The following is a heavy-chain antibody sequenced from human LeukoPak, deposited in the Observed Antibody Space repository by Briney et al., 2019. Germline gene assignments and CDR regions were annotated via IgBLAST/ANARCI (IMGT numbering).Heavy chain of an antibody. CDR2: INPNSGGT. V-gene: IGHV1-2*06. CDR1: GYTFTGYY. Sequence: ASVKVSCKASGYTFTGYYMHWVRQAPGQGLEWMGRINPNSGGTNYAQKFQGRVTMTRDTSTSTVYMELSSLRSEDTAVYYCARDRGFWSGYYLEYYYYYYGMDVWGQGTTVTVSS. J-gene: IGHJ6*02. CDR3: ARDRGFWSGYYLEYYYYYYGMDV. D-gene: IGHD3-3*01.